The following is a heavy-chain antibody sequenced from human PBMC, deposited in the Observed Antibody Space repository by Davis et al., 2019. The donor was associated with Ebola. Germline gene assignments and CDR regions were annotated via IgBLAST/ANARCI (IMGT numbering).Heavy chain of an antibody. Sequence: SETLSLTCTVSGGSISSYYWSRIRQPPGKGLEWIGYIYYSGSTNYNPSLKSRVTISVDTSKNQFSLKLSSVTAADTAVYYCARGFPPGYRLAWFDPWGQGTLVTVSS. J-gene: IGHJ5*02. CDR1: GGSISSYY. D-gene: IGHD5-24*01. CDR2: IYYSGST. V-gene: IGHV4-59*08. CDR3: ARGFPPGYRLAWFDP.